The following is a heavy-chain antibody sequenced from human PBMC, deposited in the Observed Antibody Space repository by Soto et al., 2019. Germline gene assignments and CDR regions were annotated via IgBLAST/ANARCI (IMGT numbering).Heavy chain of an antibody. CDR1: GYSFTSYW. J-gene: IGHJ4*02. CDR3: ARAVTGTIHPHYFDF. V-gene: IGHV5-51*01. D-gene: IGHD1-7*01. Sequence: GESLKISCKGSGYSFTSYWIGWVGQMPGKGLEWMGIIYPSDSDTRYSPSFQGQVTISADNSITTAYLQLRSLMASDTAIYYCARAVTGTIHPHYFDFWGQGTLVTVSS. CDR2: IYPSDSDT.